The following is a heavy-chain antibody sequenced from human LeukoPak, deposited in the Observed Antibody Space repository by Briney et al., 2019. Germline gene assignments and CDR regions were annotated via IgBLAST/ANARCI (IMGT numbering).Heavy chain of an antibody. Sequence: ASVKVSCKASGYTFIGYYLHWVRHRPGQGLEWMGWINPNGGRIKYSENFQGRVTLTRDTSISTAYMELNRLGSDDTGLYYCARSSQRIATSPDFDIWGQGTLVSVSS. CDR1: GYTFIGYY. CDR3: ARSSQRIATSPDFDI. D-gene: IGHD2-2*01. V-gene: IGHV1-2*02. CDR2: INPNGGRI. J-gene: IGHJ4*02.